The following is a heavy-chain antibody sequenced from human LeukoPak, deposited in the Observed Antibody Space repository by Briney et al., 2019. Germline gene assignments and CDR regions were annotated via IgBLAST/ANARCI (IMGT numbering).Heavy chain of an antibody. Sequence: GGSLRLSCAASTSTGLVWMDWVRKAPGKGLVWVARIKSDGTSANYADSVRGRFTISRDDAKNTLHLLMNSLGDEDTAAYYCGILPPGYWGQGTQVTVS. CDR3: GILPPGY. CDR2: IKSDGTSA. V-gene: IGHV3-74*01. CDR1: TSTGLVW. J-gene: IGHJ4*02. D-gene: IGHD2-8*02.